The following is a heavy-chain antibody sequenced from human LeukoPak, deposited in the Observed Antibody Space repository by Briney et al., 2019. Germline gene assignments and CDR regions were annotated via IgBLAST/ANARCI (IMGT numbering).Heavy chain of an antibody. CDR1: GYTFTSYD. CDR2: MNPNSGNT. CDR3: ARAGESYGDYEGY. J-gene: IGHJ4*02. V-gene: IGHV1-8*01. D-gene: IGHD4-17*01. Sequence: ASVKVSCKASGYTFTSYDINWVRQATGQGLEWMGWMNPNSGNTGYSQKFQGRVTITRDTSASTAYMELSSLRSEDTAVYYCARAGESYGDYEGYWGQGTLVTVSS.